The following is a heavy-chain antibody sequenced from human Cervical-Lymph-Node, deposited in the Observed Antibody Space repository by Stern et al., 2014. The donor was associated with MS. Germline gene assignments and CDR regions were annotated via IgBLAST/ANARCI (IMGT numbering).Heavy chain of an antibody. J-gene: IGHJ3*02. V-gene: IGHV4-30-2*01. Sequence: VQLEESGSGLVKPSQTLSLTCAVSGGSISSGDYSWSWIRQPPGKGLEWIRYIYHSGSTYYNPSLKSRVTISVDRSKNQFSLKLSSVTAADTAVYYCARSSTVTPNAFDIWGQGTMVTVSS. CDR2: IYHSGST. D-gene: IGHD4-17*01. CDR1: GGSISSGDYS. CDR3: ARSSTVTPNAFDI.